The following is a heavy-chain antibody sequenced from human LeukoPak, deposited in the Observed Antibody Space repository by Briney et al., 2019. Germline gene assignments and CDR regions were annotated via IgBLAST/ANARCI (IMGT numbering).Heavy chain of an antibody. CDR3: ARVLRDYYYYYMDV. J-gene: IGHJ6*03. D-gene: IGHD2/OR15-2a*01. CDR1: GGSISSYY. CDR2: IYTSGST. V-gene: IGHV4-4*07. Sequence: PSETLSLTCTVSGGSISSYYWSWIRQPAGKGLEWIGRIYTSGSTNYNPSLKSRVTMSVDTSKNQFSLKLSSVTAADTAVYYCARVLRDYYYYYMDVWGEGTTVTVSS.